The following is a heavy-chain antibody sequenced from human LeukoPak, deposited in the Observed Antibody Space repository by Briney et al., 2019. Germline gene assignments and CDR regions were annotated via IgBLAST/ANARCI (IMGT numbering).Heavy chain of an antibody. CDR2: IKQDGSEK. CDR3: ARGGTIFGVVIRYYFDY. V-gene: IGHV3-7*01. D-gene: IGHD3-3*01. Sequence: PEGSLRLSCAASGFTFSIYWMSWVRQAPGKGLEWVANIKQDGSEKYYVDSVKGRFTISRDNAKNSLYLQMNSLRAEDTAVYYCARGGTIFGVVIRYYFDYWGQGTLVTVSS. J-gene: IGHJ4*02. CDR1: GFTFSIYW.